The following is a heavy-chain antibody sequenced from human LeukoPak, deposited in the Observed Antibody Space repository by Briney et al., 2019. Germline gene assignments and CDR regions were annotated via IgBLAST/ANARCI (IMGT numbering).Heavy chain of an antibody. CDR2: ISSSGSTI. D-gene: IGHD3-22*01. J-gene: IGHJ4*02. Sequence: EGSLRLSGAASGFTFSDYYMSWIRQAPGKGLEWVSYISSSGSTIYYADSVKGRFTISRDNAKNSLYLQMNSLRAEDTAVYYCARDYYDSIGYFFDYWGQGTLVTVSS. CDR3: ARDYYDSIGYFFDY. V-gene: IGHV3-11*01. CDR1: GFTFSDYY.